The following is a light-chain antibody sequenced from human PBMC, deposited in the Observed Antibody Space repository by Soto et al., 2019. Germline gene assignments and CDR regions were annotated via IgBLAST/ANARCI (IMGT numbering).Light chain of an antibody. CDR1: QSISSY. V-gene: IGKV1-39*01. Sequence: DIQMTQSPSSLSASVGDRVTITCRASQSISSYLNWYQQKPGKAPKLLIYAASSLQSGVPSRFCGSGSGTDFTLTLSSLQPEDFATYYCQQSYSTLNFVPGTKVDIK. CDR3: QQSYSTLN. CDR2: AAS. J-gene: IGKJ3*01.